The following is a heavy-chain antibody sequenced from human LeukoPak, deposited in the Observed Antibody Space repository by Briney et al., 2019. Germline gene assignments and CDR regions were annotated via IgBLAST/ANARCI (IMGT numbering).Heavy chain of an antibody. CDR1: GFTFSNAW. CDR3: ARDMKGSLDY. V-gene: IGHV3-7*01. CDR2: INQDGSTK. J-gene: IGHJ4*02. Sequence: SGGSLRLSCAASGFTFSNAWMAWVRQAPGKGLEWVANINQDGSTKQYVDSVRGRFTISRDNAKNSLYLQMNSPRAEDTGLYHCARDMKGSLDYWGQGTLVTVSS. D-gene: IGHD3-16*01.